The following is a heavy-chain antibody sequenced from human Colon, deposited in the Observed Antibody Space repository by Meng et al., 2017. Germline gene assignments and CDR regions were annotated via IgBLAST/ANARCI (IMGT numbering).Heavy chain of an antibody. Sequence: GESLKISCAASGFTFSSHWMHWVRQPPGQGLEWVSRINGDGSSTGYADSVKGRFTISRDNAKNTLYLRVNSLRGEDTAVYYCTRDFDSGYGFWGQGTLVTVSS. CDR3: TRDFDSGYGF. CDR2: INGDGSST. CDR1: GFTFSSHW. J-gene: IGHJ4*02. V-gene: IGHV3-74*01. D-gene: IGHD5-12*01.